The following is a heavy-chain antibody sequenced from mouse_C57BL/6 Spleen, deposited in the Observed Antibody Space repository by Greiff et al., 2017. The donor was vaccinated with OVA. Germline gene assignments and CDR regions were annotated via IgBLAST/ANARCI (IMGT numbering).Heavy chain of an antibody. D-gene: IGHD1-1*01. CDR2: ISDGGSYT. J-gene: IGHJ4*01. V-gene: IGHV5-4*03. CDR1: GFTFSSYA. CDR3: ARAPDYYGSSAMDY. Sequence: DVMLVESGGGLVKPGGSLKLSCAASGFTFSSYAMSWVRQTPEKRLEWVATISDGGSYTYYPDNVKGRFTISRDNAKNNLYLQMSHLKSEDTAMYYCARAPDYYGSSAMDYWGQGTSVTVSS.